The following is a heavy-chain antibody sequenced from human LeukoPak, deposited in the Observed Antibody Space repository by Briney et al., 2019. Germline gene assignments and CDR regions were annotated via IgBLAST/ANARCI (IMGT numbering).Heavy chain of an antibody. V-gene: IGHV3-13*04. D-gene: IGHD3-9*01. CDR1: GCTFSSYD. Sequence: PGGSLRLSCVASGCTFSSYDMHWVRQATGKGLEWVSAIGHAGDTYYPGSVRGRFTISRENAKNSLFLQMNSLRAGDTAMYYCARGNILTGYEYWGQGTLVTVSS. CDR2: IGHAGDT. CDR3: ARGNILTGYEY. J-gene: IGHJ4*02.